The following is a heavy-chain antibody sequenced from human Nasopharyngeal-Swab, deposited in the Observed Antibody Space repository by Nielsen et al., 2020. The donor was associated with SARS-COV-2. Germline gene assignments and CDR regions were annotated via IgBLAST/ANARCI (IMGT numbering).Heavy chain of an antibody. CDR3: ARVDTAMAASDY. D-gene: IGHD5-18*01. J-gene: IGHJ4*02. CDR2: ISAYNGNT. V-gene: IGHV1-18*04. Sequence: SAKVSCKASGYTFTSHGISWVRQAPGQGLEWMGWISAYNGNTNYAQKLQGRVTMTTDTSTSTAYMELRSLRSDDTAVYYCARVDTAMAASDYWGQGTLVTVSS. CDR1: GYTFTSHG.